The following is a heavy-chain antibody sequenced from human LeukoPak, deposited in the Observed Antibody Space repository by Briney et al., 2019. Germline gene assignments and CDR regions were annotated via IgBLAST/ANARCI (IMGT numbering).Heavy chain of an antibody. V-gene: IGHV3-21*01. CDR3: ARDNGGYYDSSRSQGY. CDR2: ISSSSSYI. D-gene: IGHD3-3*01. Sequence: GGSLRLSCAASGFTFSSYSMNWVRQAPGKGLEWVSSISSSSSYIYYADSVKGPFTISRDNAKNSLYLQMNSLRAEHTAVYYCARDNGGYYDSSRSQGYWGQGTLVTVSS. CDR1: GFTFSSYS. J-gene: IGHJ4*02.